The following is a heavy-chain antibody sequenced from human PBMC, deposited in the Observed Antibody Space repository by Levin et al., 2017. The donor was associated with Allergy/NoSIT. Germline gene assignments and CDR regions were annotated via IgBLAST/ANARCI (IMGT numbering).Heavy chain of an antibody. CDR3: ARVHSYGYWYFDL. CDR2: TRNKANSYTT. V-gene: IGHV3-72*01. J-gene: IGHJ2*01. CDR1: GFTFSDHY. D-gene: IGHD5-18*01. Sequence: GGSLRLSCAASGFTFSDHYMDWVRQAPGKGLEWVGRTRNKANSYTTEYAASVKGRFTISRDDSKNSLYLQMNSLKTEDTAVYYCARVHSYGYWYFDLWGRGTLVTVSS.